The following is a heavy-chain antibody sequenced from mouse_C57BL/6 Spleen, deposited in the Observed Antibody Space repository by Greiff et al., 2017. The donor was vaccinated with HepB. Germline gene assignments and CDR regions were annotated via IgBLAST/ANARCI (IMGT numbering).Heavy chain of an antibody. Sequence: VQLQQPGAELVKPGASVKLSCKASGYTFTSYWMHWVKQRPGQGLEWIGMIHPNSGRTNYNEKFKSKATLTVDKSSSTAYMQLRSLTSEDSAVYYCARRPSSYFDVWGTGTTVTVSS. V-gene: IGHV1-64*01. CDR3: ARRPSSYFDV. J-gene: IGHJ1*03. D-gene: IGHD6-1*01. CDR2: IHPNSGRT. CDR1: GYTFTSYW.